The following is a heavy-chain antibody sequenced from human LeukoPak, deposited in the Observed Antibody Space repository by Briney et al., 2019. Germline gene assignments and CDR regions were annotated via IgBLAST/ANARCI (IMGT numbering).Heavy chain of an antibody. V-gene: IGHV3-15*01. D-gene: IGHD6-19*01. J-gene: IGHJ4*02. CDR1: GFTFSNAW. Sequence: GGSLRLSCAASGFTFSNAWMSWVRQAPGKGLEWVGRIKSKTDGGTTDYAAPVKGRFTTSRDDSKNTLYLQMNSLKTEDTAVYYCTTDLYSSGWYDYWGQGTLVTVSS. CDR3: TTDLYSSGWYDY. CDR2: IKSKTDGGTT.